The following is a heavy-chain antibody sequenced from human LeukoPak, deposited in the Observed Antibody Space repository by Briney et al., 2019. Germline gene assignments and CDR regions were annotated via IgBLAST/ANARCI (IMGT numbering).Heavy chain of an antibody. D-gene: IGHD3-10*01. CDR2: IYYSGST. J-gene: IGHJ5*02. CDR3: ARGRRYYYGSGSYYAPLTFGP. V-gene: IGHV4-59*08. Sequence: SETLSLTCTVSGGSISSYYWSWIRQPPGKGLEWIGYIYYSGSTNYNPSLKSRVTISVDTSKNQFSLKLSSVTAADTAVYYCARGRRYYYGSGSYYAPLTFGPWGQGTLVTVSS. CDR1: GGSISSYY.